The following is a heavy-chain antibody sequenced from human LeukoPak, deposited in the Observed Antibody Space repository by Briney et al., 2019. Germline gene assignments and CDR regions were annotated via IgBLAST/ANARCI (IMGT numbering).Heavy chain of an antibody. J-gene: IGHJ4*02. CDR3: ARVFDSSGDYDY. CDR1: GGSISSYY. V-gene: IGHV4-59*01. Sequence: PSETLSLTCTVSGGSISSYYWSWIRQPPGKGLEWVGYIYYSGSTNYNPSLKSRVTISVDTSKNQFSLKLSSVTAADTAVYYCARVFDSSGDYDYWGQGTLVTVSS. CDR2: IYYSGST. D-gene: IGHD3-22*01.